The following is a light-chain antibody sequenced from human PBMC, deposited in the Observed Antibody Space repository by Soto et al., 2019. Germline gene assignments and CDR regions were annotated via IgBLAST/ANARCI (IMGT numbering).Light chain of an antibody. CDR1: QSLLHSDGKTY. J-gene: IGKJ1*01. Sequence: DSVMTQTTISLSVTPGQPTSISCKSSQSLLHSDGKTYLSWYLQKPGQPPQLLISEVSNRFSGVPDRFSGSGSGTDFTLKSSRVEADDVGVYYCMQSVELPRTFGQGTKVEIK. CDR3: MQSVELPRT. CDR2: EVS. V-gene: IGKV2D-29*01.